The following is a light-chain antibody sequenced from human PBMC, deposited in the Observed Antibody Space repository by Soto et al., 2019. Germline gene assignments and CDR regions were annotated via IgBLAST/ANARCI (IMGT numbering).Light chain of an antibody. CDR1: QSVRNN. Sequence: EIVMTQSPATLSVSPGERATLSCRASQSVRNNLAWYQQKPGQAPRLLIYDASTRATGIPARFSGSGSGTEFTLTITSLHSEDFAIYSCQQYNNWPPLYTFGQGTKLEIK. V-gene: IGKV3-15*01. J-gene: IGKJ2*01. CDR3: QQYNNWPPLYT. CDR2: DAS.